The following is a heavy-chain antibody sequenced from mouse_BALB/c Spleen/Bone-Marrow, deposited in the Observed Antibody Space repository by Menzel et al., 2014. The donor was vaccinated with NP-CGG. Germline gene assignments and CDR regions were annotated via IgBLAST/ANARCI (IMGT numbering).Heavy chain of an antibody. J-gene: IGHJ4*01. V-gene: IGHV5-6-3*01. Sequence: EVKLMESGGGLVQPGGSLKLSCAASGFTFSSYGMSWVRQTPDKRLELVATINSNGGSTYYPDSVKGRFTISRDNAKNTLYLQMSSLKSEDTAVYYCARERDGYFRDAMDYWGQGTSVTVSS. CDR2: INSNGGST. CDR3: ARERDGYFRDAMDY. D-gene: IGHD2-3*01. CDR1: GFTFSSYG.